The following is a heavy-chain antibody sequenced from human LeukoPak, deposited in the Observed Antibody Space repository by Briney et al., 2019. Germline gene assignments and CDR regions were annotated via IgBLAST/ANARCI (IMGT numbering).Heavy chain of an antibody. J-gene: IGHJ4*02. CDR3: ARAQHSGSYYY. D-gene: IGHD1-26*01. V-gene: IGHV4-59*08. Sequence: SETLSLTCTVSGGSISSYYWSWIRQPPGKGLEWIGYIYYSGSTNYNPSLKSRVTISVDTSKNQFSLKLSSVTAADTAVYYCARAQHSGSYYYWGQGTLVTVSS. CDR2: IYYSGST. CDR1: GGSISSYY.